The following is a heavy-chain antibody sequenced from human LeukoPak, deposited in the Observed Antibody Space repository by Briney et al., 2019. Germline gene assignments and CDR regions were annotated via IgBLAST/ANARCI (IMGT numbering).Heavy chain of an antibody. V-gene: IGHV3-48*02. J-gene: IGHJ4*02. CDR1: EFSFRSHD. CDR3: ARDRTTVTTSALDY. D-gene: IGHD4-11*01. CDR2: ISGSSNVI. Sequence: GGSLRLSCVASEFSFRSHDMNWVRQAPGKGLEWVSYISGSSNVIYYADSVKGRFTISRDNAKNSLYLQMNSLRDEDTAVYYCARDRTTVTTSALDYWGQGTLVTVSS.